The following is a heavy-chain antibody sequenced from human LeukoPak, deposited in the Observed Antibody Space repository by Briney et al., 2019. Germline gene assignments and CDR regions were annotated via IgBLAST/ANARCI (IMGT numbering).Heavy chain of an antibody. CDR2: KDYSGST. CDR1: GGSISSYY. Sequence: PSETLSLTCTVSGGSISSYYWSWIRQPPGKGLEWIGYKDYSGSTNYNRSLKSRVTISVDTSKNQFSLELSSVTAADTAVYYCARVYYSSSYDYWYFDLWGRGTLVTVSS. V-gene: IGHV4-59*01. J-gene: IGHJ2*01. CDR3: ARVYYSSSYDYWYFDL. D-gene: IGHD6-13*01.